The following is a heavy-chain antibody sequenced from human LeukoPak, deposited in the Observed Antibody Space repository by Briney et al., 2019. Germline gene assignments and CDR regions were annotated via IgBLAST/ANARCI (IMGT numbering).Heavy chain of an antibody. CDR1: GGTFSIYA. V-gene: IGHV1-69*05. D-gene: IGHD6-13*01. CDR3: VAAAGLGWFDP. Sequence: SVTVSFKSSGGTFSIYAISWVRQAPGQGLEWMGGIIPIFGTANYAQKFQGRVTITTDESTSTAYMELSSLRSEDTAVYYCVAAAGLGWFDPWGQGTLVTVSS. J-gene: IGHJ5*02. CDR2: IIPIFGTA.